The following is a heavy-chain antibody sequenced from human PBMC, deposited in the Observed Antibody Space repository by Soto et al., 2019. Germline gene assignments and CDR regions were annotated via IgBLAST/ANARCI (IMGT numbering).Heavy chain of an antibody. D-gene: IGHD5-12*01. V-gene: IGHV1-3*01. CDR2: INAGNGNT. CDR1: GYTFNSYG. CDR3: SRGLHSCYCYYMDV. Sequence: QVQLVQSGAEVKKPAASVQVSCKASGYTFNSYGMHWVRQAPGQRLEWMGWINAGNGNTKYSQKFQGRVTITRDTSASTAYMELSSLRSEDTAVYHCSRGLHSCYCYYMDVWGKGTTVTVSS. J-gene: IGHJ6*03.